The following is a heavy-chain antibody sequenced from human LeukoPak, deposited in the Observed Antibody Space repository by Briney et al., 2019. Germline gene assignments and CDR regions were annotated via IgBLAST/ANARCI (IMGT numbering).Heavy chain of an antibody. J-gene: IGHJ6*03. Sequence: GGSLRLSCAASGFTFSSYGMSWVRQAPGKGLEWVSVIYTGGTTYYADSVKGRFTISRDNSKNTLYLQMNSLRAEDTAVYYCARCITSYYYMDVWGKGTTVTISS. CDR3: ARCITSYYYMDV. CDR2: IYTGGTT. D-gene: IGHD3-10*01. CDR1: GFTFSSYG. V-gene: IGHV3-53*01.